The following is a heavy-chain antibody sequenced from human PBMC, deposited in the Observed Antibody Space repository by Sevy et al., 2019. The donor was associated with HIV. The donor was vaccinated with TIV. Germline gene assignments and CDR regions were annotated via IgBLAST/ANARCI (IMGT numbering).Heavy chain of an antibody. D-gene: IGHD6-19*01. V-gene: IGHV1-2*06. CDR3: ARGGGYSSGWWTFDY. Sequence: ASVKVSCKASGYFFTGYYLHWVRQTPGQGLEWMGRINPNSGGTNYAQNFQGRVTMPRDTSISTAYMELSRLRSDDTAVYYCARGGGYSSGWWTFDYWGQGTLVTVSS. J-gene: IGHJ4*02. CDR2: INPNSGGT. CDR1: GYFFTGYY.